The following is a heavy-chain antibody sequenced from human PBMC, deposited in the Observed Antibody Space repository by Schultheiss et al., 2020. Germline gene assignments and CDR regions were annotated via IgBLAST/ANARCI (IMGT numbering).Heavy chain of an antibody. D-gene: IGHD2-2*01. J-gene: IGHJ6*02. V-gene: IGHV5-51*01. Sequence: KVSCKASGGTFSSYAISWVRQMPGKGLEWMGIIYPGDSDTNYSPSFQGHVTLSTDKSISTAYLQWSSLKASDTAMYYCARQDIVVVPGDSGSPDYGMDVWGQGTTVNVSS. CDR2: IYPGDSDT. CDR3: ARQDIVVVPGDSGSPDYGMDV. CDR1: GGTFSSYA.